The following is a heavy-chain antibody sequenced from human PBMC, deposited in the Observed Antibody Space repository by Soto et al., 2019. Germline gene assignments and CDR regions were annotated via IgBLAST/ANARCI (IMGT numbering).Heavy chain of an antibody. J-gene: IGHJ4*02. CDR3: AREVPGITGNPGNFDY. CDR1: GFTFSSYA. V-gene: IGHV3-30-3*01. Sequence: GGSLRLSCAASGFTFSSYAMHWVRQAPGKGLEWVAVTSYDGSNKYYADSVKGRFTISRDNSKNTLYLQMNSLRAEDTALYYCAREVPGITGNPGNFDYWGQGTLVTVSS. D-gene: IGHD1-20*01. CDR2: TSYDGSNK.